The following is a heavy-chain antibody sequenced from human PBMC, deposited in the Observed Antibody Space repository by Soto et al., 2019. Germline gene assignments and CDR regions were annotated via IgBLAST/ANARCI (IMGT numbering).Heavy chain of an antibody. CDR3: ARDLWDGYTVDP. D-gene: IGHD5-12*01. CDR2: INAGNGNT. J-gene: IGHJ5*02. Sequence: ASVKVSFKASGYTFTSYAMHWLRQAPGQRLEWMGWINAGNGNTKYSQKFQGRVTITRDTSASTAYMELSSLRSEDTAVYYCARDLWDGYTVDPWGQGTLVTVSS. CDR1: GYTFTSYA. V-gene: IGHV1-3*01.